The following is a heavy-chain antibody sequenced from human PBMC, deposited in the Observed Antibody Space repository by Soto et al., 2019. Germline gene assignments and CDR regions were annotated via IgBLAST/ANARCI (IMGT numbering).Heavy chain of an antibody. CDR1: GFTFSSYT. V-gene: IGHV3-30-3*01. D-gene: IGHD5-12*01. CDR3: AKDLRILATIYYYGMDV. CDR2: ISYDGSNK. J-gene: IGHJ6*02. Sequence: GGSLSLSCAASGFTFSSYTMHWVRQAPGKGLEWVAVISYDGSNKYYADSVKGRFTISRDNSKNTLYLQMNSLRAEDTAVYFCAKDLRILATIYYYGMDVWGQGTTVTVSS.